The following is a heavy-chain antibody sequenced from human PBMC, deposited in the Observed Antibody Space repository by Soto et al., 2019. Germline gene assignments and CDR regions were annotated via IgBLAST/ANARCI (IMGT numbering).Heavy chain of an antibody. Sequence: GGSLRLSCAASGFTFSSYSMNWVRQAPGKGLEWVSSISSSSSYIYYADSVRGRFTISRDNAKNSLYLQMNSLRAEDTAVYYCARDWGSGWHYGMDVWGQGTTVTVSS. J-gene: IGHJ6*02. CDR2: ISSSSSYI. D-gene: IGHD6-19*01. CDR3: ARDWGSGWHYGMDV. V-gene: IGHV3-21*01. CDR1: GFTFSSYS.